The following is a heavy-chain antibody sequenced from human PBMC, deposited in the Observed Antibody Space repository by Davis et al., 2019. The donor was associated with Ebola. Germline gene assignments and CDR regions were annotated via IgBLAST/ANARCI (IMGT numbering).Heavy chain of an antibody. CDR2: MSSRRGKR. CDR3: AGSCGGSCSSGDAFDI. CDR1: GITFRGNS. D-gene: IGHD2-15*01. Sequence: GGPLRPSCGAPGITFRGNSMRGPRLAARKGLEWVARMSSRRGKRYYADSVKGRFTISRDNAKNSLYLQMNSLRAEDTAVYYCAGSCGGSCSSGDAFDIWGQGTMVTVSS. V-gene: IGHV3-21*01. J-gene: IGHJ3*02.